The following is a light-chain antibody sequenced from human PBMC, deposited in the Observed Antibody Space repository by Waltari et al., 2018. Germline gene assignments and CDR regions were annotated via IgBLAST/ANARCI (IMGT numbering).Light chain of an antibody. V-gene: IGLV2-14*03. J-gene: IGLJ1*01. CDR3: SSYTSNSDPYV. CDR2: DVT. CDR1: NNDVGGYNY. Sequence: QSALTQPASVSGSPGQSITISCTGTNNDVGGYNYVLWYQQHPGKAPKLMIYDVTNRPSGVSTRFSGSKSGNTASLTISGLQAEDEADYYCSSYTSNSDPYVFGTGTKVTVL.